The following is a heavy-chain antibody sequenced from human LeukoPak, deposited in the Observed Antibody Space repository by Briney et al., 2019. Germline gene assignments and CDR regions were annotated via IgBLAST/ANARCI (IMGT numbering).Heavy chain of an antibody. CDR3: ARVSGYHSESFYAY. CDR1: GGSFSHYY. J-gene: IGHJ4*02. V-gene: IGHV4-59*01. Sequence: SETLSLTCTVSGGSFSHYYWSWIRQAPGKGLEWIGYIYYSGSTNYNPSLTSGVTISVGTSKNPFSLKLRSVTAADPAVYYCARVSGYHSESFYAYWGQGTLVTVSS. D-gene: IGHD5-12*01. CDR2: IYYSGST.